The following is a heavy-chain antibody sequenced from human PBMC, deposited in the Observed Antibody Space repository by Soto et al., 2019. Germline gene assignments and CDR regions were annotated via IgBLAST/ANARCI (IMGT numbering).Heavy chain of an antibody. CDR2: ITGPGGST. D-gene: IGHD3-10*01. CDR1: GFAFSAYT. V-gene: IGHV3-23*01. CDR3: AKDCKVRGVSYFDY. Sequence: ELQLLESGGGLVQPGGSLRLSCAASGFAFSAYTMNWIRRAPGKGLERVSAITGPGGSTFYADSVKGRFTISRDNSQNTVYLQMNSLRAEDTAVYYCAKDCKVRGVSYFDYWGQGTLVTVSS. J-gene: IGHJ4*02.